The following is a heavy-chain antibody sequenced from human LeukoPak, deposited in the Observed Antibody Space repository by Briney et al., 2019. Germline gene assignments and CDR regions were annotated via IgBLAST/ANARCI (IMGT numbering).Heavy chain of an antibody. V-gene: IGHV3-23*01. D-gene: IGHD5-18*01. J-gene: IGHJ3*02. Sequence: SGGSLRLSCAASGFTFSSYAMSWVRQAPGKGLEWVSAISGSGGSTYYADSVKGRFTISRDNSKNTLYLQMNSLRAEDTAVYYCAKVSHTAIVNPEDAFDIWGQGTMVTVSS. CDR2: ISGSGGST. CDR1: GFTFSSYA. CDR3: AKVSHTAIVNPEDAFDI.